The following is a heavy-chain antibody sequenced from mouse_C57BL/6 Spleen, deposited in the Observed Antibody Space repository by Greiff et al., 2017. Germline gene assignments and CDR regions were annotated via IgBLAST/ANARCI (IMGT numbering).Heavy chain of an antibody. CDR3: ARAYGSSSYYAVDD. Sequence: QVQLQESGAELVKPGASVKISCKASGYAFSSYWMNWVKQRPGKGLEWIGQIYPGDGDTNYNGKFKGKATLTADKSSSTAYMQLSSLTSEDSAVYFWARAYGSSSYYAVDDWGQGTSVTVSS. D-gene: IGHD1-1*01. CDR2: IYPGDGDT. J-gene: IGHJ4*01. CDR1: GYAFSSYW. V-gene: IGHV1-80*01.